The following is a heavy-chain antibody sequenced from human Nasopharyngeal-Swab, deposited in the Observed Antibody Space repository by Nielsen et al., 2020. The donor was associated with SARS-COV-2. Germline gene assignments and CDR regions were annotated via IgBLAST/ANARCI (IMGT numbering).Heavy chain of an antibody. J-gene: IGHJ6*03. CDR3: ARGFIVATIFHYYYYMDV. V-gene: IGHV3-11*01. CDR1: GFTFSDYY. Sequence: GESLKISCAASGFTFSDYYMSWIRQAPGKGLEWVSYISSSGSTIYYADSVKGRFTISRDNAKNSLYLQMNSLRSEDTAVYYCARGFIVATIFHYYYYMDVWGKGTTVTVSS. D-gene: IGHD5-12*01. CDR2: ISSSGSTI.